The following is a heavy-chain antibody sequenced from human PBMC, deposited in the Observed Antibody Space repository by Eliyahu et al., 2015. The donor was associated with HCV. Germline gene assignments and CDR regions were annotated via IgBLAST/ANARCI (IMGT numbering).Heavy chain of an antibody. CDR2: ISYDGSNK. Sequence: QVQLVESGGGVVQPGRSLRLSXXASGFNLRNYAMHWVRQAPGKGLEWVAIISYDGSNKDYEDSVKGRFTISRDSSNNTLYLQMNSLRPEDTAIYYCAKEGTVINGYYFDSWGQGTLVTVSS. CDR1: GFNLRNYA. CDR3: AKEGTVINGYYFDS. D-gene: IGHD2-21*01. V-gene: IGHV3-30*18. J-gene: IGHJ4*02.